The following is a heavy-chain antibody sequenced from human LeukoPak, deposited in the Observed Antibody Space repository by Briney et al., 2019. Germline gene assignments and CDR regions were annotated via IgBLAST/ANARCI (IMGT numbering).Heavy chain of an antibody. Sequence: SGGSLRLSCAAYGFTSRSYGMNWVRQAPGKGLEWVAFIRYDGSNEYYADSVKGRFTISRDNSKNTLYLQMNSLRTEDTAMYYCAKGVTIIGVVIMGYFDYWGQGTLVTVSS. CDR3: AKGVTIIGVVIMGYFDY. CDR1: GFTSRSYG. CDR2: IRYDGSNE. D-gene: IGHD3-3*01. V-gene: IGHV3-30*02. J-gene: IGHJ4*02.